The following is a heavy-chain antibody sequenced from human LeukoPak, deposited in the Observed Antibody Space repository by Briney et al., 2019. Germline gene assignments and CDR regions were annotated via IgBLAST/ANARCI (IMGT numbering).Heavy chain of an antibody. D-gene: IGHD1-26*01. CDR2: ISSSSSYI. CDR1: GFIFSSYS. J-gene: IGHJ4*02. CDR3: ARGLNSGSSPFDY. V-gene: IGHV3-21*01. Sequence: PGGSLRLSCAASGFIFSSYSMNWVRQAPGKGLEWVSSISSSSSYIYYADSVKGRFTISRDNAKNSLYLQMNSLRAEDTAVYYCARGLNSGSSPFDYWGQGTLVTVSS.